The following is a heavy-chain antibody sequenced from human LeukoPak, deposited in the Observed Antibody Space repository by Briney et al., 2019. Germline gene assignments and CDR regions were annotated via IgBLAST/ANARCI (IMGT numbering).Heavy chain of an antibody. V-gene: IGHV3-23*01. J-gene: IGHJ4*02. CDR3: ASQSGSRRNDY. Sequence: GGSLRLSCAASGFTFSSYAISWVRQAPGKGLEWVSAISGSGGSTYYADSVKGRFTISRDNSKNTLYLQMNSLRAEDTAVYYCASQSGSRRNDYWGQGTLVTVSS. CDR2: ISGSGGST. CDR1: GFTFSSYA. D-gene: IGHD3-10*01.